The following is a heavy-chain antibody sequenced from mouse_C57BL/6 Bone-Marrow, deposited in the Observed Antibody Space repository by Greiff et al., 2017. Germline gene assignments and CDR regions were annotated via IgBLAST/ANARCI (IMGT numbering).Heavy chain of an antibody. V-gene: IGHV1-22*01. CDR3: ARSAYYSNYVWFAY. D-gene: IGHD2-5*01. Sequence: VQLQQSGPELVKPGASVKMSCKASGYTFTDYNMHWVKQSHGKSLEWIGYINPNNGGTSYNQKFKGKATFTVNKSFSIAYMELRSLTSEDSAVYYCARSAYYSNYVWFAYWGQGTLVTVSA. CDR1: GYTFTDYN. CDR2: INPNNGGT. J-gene: IGHJ3*01.